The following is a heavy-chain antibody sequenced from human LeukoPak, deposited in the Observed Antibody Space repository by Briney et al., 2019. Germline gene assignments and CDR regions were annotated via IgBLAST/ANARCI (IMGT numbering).Heavy chain of an antibody. CDR1: GGSMKSYY. V-gene: IGHV4-59*01. Sequence: PSETLSLTCTVPGGSMKSYYWSWIRQPPGKGLEWIGYIYYSGSTNYNPSLKSRVSISVDTSKNQFSLNLGSVTAADTAVYYCATTLAASRCQYIQHWGQGTLVTVSS. CDR3: ATTLAASRCQYIQH. D-gene: IGHD6-13*01. J-gene: IGHJ1*01. CDR2: IYYSGST.